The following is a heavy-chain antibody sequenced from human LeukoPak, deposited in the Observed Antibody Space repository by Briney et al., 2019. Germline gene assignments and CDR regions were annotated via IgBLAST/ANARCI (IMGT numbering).Heavy chain of an antibody. CDR3: AKDQSRAMAPLEYFDY. J-gene: IGHJ4*02. D-gene: IGHD5-18*01. CDR1: GFTFSSYG. V-gene: IGHV3-23*01. CDR2: ISGSGGST. Sequence: GGSLRLSCAASGFTFSSYGMSWVRQAPGKGLEWVSAISGSGGSTYYADSVKGRFTISRDNSKNTLYLQMNSLRAEDTAVYYCAKDQSRAMAPLEYFDYWGQGTLVTVSS.